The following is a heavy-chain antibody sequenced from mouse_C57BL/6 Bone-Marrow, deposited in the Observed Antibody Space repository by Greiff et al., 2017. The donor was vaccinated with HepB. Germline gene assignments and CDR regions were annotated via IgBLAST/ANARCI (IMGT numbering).Heavy chain of an antibody. CDR3: ARYSGLITTVVAPYFDY. J-gene: IGHJ2*01. CDR1: GYTFTSYG. Sequence: QVQLKQSGAELARPGASVKLSCKASGYTFTSYGISWVKQRTGQGLEWIGEIYPRRGNTYYNEKCKGKATLTADKSSSTAYMELRSLTSEVSAVYFCARYSGLITTVVAPYFDYWGQGTTLTVSS. D-gene: IGHD1-1*01. CDR2: IYPRRGNT. V-gene: IGHV1-81*01.